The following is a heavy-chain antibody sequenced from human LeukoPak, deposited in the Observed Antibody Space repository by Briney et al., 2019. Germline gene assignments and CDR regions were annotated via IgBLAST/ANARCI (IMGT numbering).Heavy chain of an antibody. D-gene: IGHD3-10*01. CDR3: ARDIWFGELMGDFGDY. V-gene: IGHV1-2*02. CDR2: INPNSGGT. CDR1: GYTFTGYY. Sequence: ASVKVSCKASGYTFTGYYMHWVRQAPGQGLEWMGWINPNSGGTNYAQKFQGRVTMTRDASIRTAYMELSRLRSDDTAVYYCARDIWFGELMGDFGDYWGQGTLVTVSS. J-gene: IGHJ4*02.